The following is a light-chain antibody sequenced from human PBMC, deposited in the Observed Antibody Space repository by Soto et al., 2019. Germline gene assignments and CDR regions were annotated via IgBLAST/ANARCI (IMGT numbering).Light chain of an antibody. CDR3: QQYNNWPQT. CDR1: QSVSSN. J-gene: IGKJ1*01. Sequence: DIVMTQSPATLSVSPGARAPLSGTASQSVSSNLAWYQQKPGQAPRLLIYGASTRATGIPARVSGSGSGTEFTLTISSLQSEDFAVYYCQQYNNWPQTFGQGTKVDIK. V-gene: IGKV3-15*01. CDR2: GAS.